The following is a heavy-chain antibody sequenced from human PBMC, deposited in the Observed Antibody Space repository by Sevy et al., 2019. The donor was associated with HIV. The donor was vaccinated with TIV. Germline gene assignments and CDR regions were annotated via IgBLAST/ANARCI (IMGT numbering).Heavy chain of an antibody. CDR1: GFTFTSYG. Sequence: ASVKVSCKASGFTFTSYGISWVRQAPGQGLEWMGWISAYNGNTNYAQKLQGRVTMTTDTSTSTAYMELRSLRSDDTAVYYCARERIGSSWYYFDYWGHGTLVTVSS. J-gene: IGHJ4*01. D-gene: IGHD6-13*01. CDR2: ISAYNGNT. V-gene: IGHV1-18*01. CDR3: ARERIGSSWYYFDY.